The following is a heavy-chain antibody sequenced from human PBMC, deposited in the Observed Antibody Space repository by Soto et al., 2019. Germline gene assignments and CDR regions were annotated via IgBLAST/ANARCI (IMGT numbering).Heavy chain of an antibody. V-gene: IGHV3-33*01. CDR2: IWYDGSNK. Sequence: PGGSLRLSCAASGFTFSSYGMHWVRQAPGKGLEWVAVIWYDGSNKYYADSVKGRFTISRDNSKNTLYLQMNSLRAEDTAVYYCARDLLSEYGDYSHGYRGQGTLVTVSS. D-gene: IGHD4-17*01. J-gene: IGHJ4*02. CDR3: ARDLLSEYGDYSHGY. CDR1: GFTFSSYG.